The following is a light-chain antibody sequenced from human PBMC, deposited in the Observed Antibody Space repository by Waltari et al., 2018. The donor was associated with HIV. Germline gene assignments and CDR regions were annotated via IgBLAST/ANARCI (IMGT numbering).Light chain of an antibody. V-gene: IGLV1-36*01. CDR3: STWDYSLSAPL. CDR1: SNTVGTYA. J-gene: IGLJ2*01. Sequence: QSALTQEVSVSGTVGQKVTLSCTGNSNTVGTYAVGWYQQISHGAPKTVMFGDSLPSVIPDRFSGSKSGTTASLTTSGLQPEDDAYYYCSTWDYSLSAPLFGGGTKLTVL. CDR2: GDS.